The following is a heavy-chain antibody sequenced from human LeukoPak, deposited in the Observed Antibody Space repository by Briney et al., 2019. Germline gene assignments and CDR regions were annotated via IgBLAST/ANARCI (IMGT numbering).Heavy chain of an antibody. CDR2: VSAGHHA. Sequence: GGSLRLSCTASGLTLGGNDMHGVRQTTGDGLEGVAAVSAGHHAFYAGSVRGRFTVSREDAKNSLFLQMNSLRAGDTAIYYCVREARGYHYTYFDYWGQGSLVTVSS. CDR1: GLTLGGND. CDR3: VREARGYHYTYFDY. V-gene: IGHV3-13*01. J-gene: IGHJ4*02. D-gene: IGHD5-18*01.